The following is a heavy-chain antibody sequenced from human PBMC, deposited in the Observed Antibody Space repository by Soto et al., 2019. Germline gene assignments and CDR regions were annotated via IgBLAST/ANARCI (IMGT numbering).Heavy chain of an antibody. CDR3: ARVDRNYDFWSGYQYNNWFDP. J-gene: IGHJ5*02. D-gene: IGHD3-3*01. CDR1: GYTFTSYG. Sequence: QVQLVQSGAEVKKPGASVKVSCKASGYTFTSYGISWVRQAPGQGLEWMGWISDYNGNTNYAQKLQGRVTMTTDTSTSTAYMELRSLRSDDTAVYYCARVDRNYDFWSGYQYNNWFDPWGQGTLVTVSS. V-gene: IGHV1-18*01. CDR2: ISDYNGNT.